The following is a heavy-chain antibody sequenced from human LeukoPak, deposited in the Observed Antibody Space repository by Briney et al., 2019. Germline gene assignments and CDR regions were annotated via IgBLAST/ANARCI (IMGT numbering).Heavy chain of an antibody. J-gene: IGHJ4*02. Sequence: GGSLTLSCATSGCTFSNYAMSWVRHAPGKGLELVSVISGSGVNTDYADSVKGRFTISRDNSKNTLYLQMNSLKTEDTAMYYCTTFPSSTYYYYTSGSTDFDYWGQGTLVTVSS. CDR2: ISGSGVNT. V-gene: IGHV3-23*01. D-gene: IGHD3-22*01. CDR1: GCTFSNYA. CDR3: TTFPSSTYYYYTSGSTDFDY.